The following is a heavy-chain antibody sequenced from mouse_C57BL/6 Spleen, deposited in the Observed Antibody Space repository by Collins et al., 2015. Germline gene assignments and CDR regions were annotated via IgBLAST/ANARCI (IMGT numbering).Heavy chain of an antibody. J-gene: IGHJ4*01. CDR2: IDPSDSET. D-gene: IGHD1-1*01. CDR1: GYTFTSYW. CDR3: ARLVATDAMDY. Sequence: QVQLQQSDAELVKPGASVKISCKVSGYTFTSYWMHWVKQRPIQGLEWIGNIDPSDSETHYNQKFKDKATLTVDKSSSTSYMHLSSLTSEDSAVYFCARLVATDAMDYWGQGTSVTVSS. V-gene: IGHV1-52*01.